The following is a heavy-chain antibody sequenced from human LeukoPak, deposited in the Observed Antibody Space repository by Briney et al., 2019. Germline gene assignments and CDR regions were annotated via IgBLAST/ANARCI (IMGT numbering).Heavy chain of an antibody. CDR1: GFTVSINY. J-gene: IGHJ6*03. D-gene: IGHD4-17*01. Sequence: GGSLRLSCAASGFTVSINYMGWVRQAPGKGLECVSVIYSGGSTYYADSVKGRFTISRDNSKNTLYLQMNSLRAEDTAVYYCARDRGTVTTGGYYYYYYMDVWGKGTTVTVSS. V-gene: IGHV3-53*01. CDR2: IYSGGST. CDR3: ARDRGTVTTGGYYYYYYMDV.